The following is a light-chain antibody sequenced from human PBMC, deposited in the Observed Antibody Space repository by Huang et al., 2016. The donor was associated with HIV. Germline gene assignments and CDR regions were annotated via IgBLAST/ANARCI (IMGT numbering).Light chain of an antibody. CDR1: QNISTY. Sequence: DIQMTQSPSSLSASVGDRVTITCRASQNISTYLNRYQQKPGKAPNLLIYSTSRLQSWGPARFSGSGSGPDFTLTISSLQPEDFATYYCQQSYTATWTFAQGTKVEIE. J-gene: IGKJ1*01. CDR2: STS. CDR3: QQSYTATWT. V-gene: IGKV1-39*01.